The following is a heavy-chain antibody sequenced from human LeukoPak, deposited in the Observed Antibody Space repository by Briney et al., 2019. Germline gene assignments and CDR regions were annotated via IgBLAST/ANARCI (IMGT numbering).Heavy chain of an antibody. V-gene: IGHV3-30*18. CDR3: AKEMGFKIREVMLGFFEY. Sequence: PGGSLSLSCAASGFPFSSYGMHWVRQAPGKGLEWVAVISYDGSNKYYADSVKGRFTISRDNSKNTLYLEMNSLRAEDTAVYYCAKEMGFKIREVMLGFFEYWGQGTLVTVSS. CDR1: GFPFSSYG. CDR2: ISYDGSNK. D-gene: IGHD3-10*01. J-gene: IGHJ4*02.